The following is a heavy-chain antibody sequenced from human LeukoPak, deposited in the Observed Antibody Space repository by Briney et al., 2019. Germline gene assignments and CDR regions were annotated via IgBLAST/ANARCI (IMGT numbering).Heavy chain of an antibody. CDR1: GYTFTGYY. D-gene: IGHD2-21*01. CDR2: INPNSGGT. CDR3: ARARYFEAFDI. V-gene: IGHV1-2*06. J-gene: IGHJ3*02. Sequence: ASVKVSCKASGYTFTGYYMHCVRQAPGQGLEWMGRINPNSGGTNYAQKFQGSVTMTRDTSISTAYMELSRLRSDDTAVYYCARARYFEAFDIWGQGTMVTVSS.